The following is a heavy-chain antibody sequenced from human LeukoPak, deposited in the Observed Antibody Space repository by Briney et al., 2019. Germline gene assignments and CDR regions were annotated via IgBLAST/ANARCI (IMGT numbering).Heavy chain of an antibody. CDR3: ARSTGNAFDP. CDR1: GFTFSPYP. J-gene: IGHJ5*02. V-gene: IGHV3-48*04. CDR2: ISASSSTI. Sequence: GGSLRLSCAASGFTFSPYPVNWVRQAPGKGLEWVSYISASSSTIYYADSVKGRFTISRDNAKNSLYLQMNSLRAEDTAVYYCARSTGNAFDPWGQGTLVTVSS. D-gene: IGHD1-1*01.